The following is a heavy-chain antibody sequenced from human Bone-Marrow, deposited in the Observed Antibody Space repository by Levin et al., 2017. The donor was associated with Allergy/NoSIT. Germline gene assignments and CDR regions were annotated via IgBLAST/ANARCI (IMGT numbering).Heavy chain of an antibody. CDR1: GFTFNSYT. V-gene: IGHV3-30*04. D-gene: IGHD2-15*01. Sequence: GGSLRLSCAASGFTFNSYTVHWFRQVPGKGLEWVAIVAFDGSYKFYADSVKGRFTISRDNSKNTIYLQMDDLRSEDTAVYFCARAASGGSVGWFDPWGQGTLVTVSS. J-gene: IGHJ5*02. CDR2: VAFDGSYK. CDR3: ARAASGGSVGWFDP.